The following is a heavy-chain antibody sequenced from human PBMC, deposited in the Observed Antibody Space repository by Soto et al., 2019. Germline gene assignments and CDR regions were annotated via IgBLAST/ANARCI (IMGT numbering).Heavy chain of an antibody. CDR3: ARAPYDSRGYYLDY. CDR2: IYHSGST. Sequence: QVQLQESGPGLVKPSGTLSLTCAVSGGSISSSNWWSWVRQPPGKGLEWIGEIYHSGSTNYNPSLKSRVTLSLDQSKKQFSLKLSSVNAADTAVYYCARAPYDSRGYYLDYWGQGTLVTVSS. D-gene: IGHD3-22*01. CDR1: GGSISSSNW. V-gene: IGHV4-4*02. J-gene: IGHJ4*02.